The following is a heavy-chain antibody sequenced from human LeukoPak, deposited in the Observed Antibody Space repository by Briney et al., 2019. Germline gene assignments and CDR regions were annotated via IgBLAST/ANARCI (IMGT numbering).Heavy chain of an antibody. CDR2: IYYSGST. J-gene: IGHJ5*02. V-gene: IGHV4-39*01. D-gene: IGHD3-3*01. CDR3: ARQPSITIFGMVIIHWFDP. Sequence: SETLSLTCTVSGGSISSSSYYWGWIRQPPGKGLEWIGSIYYSGSTYYNPSLKSRVTISVDTSKNQFSLKLSSVTAADTAVYYCARQPSITIFGMVIIHWFDPWGQGTLVTVSS. CDR1: GGSISSSSYY.